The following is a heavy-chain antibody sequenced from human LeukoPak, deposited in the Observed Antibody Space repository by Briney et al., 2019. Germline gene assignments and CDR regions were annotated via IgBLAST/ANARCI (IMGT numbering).Heavy chain of an antibody. CDR3: TTGYRRGYYMDV. Sequence: TGGSLRLSCAASGFTFSNAWMSWVRQAPGKGLEWVGRIKSKTDGGTTDYAAPVKGRFTTSRDDSKNMLYPQMNSLKTEDTAVYYCTTGYRRGYYMDVWGKGTTVTVSS. D-gene: IGHD3-10*01. J-gene: IGHJ6*03. V-gene: IGHV3-15*01. CDR1: GFTFSNAW. CDR2: IKSKTDGGTT.